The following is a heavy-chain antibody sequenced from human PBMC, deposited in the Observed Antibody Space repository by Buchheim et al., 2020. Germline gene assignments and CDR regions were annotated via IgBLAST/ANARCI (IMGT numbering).Heavy chain of an antibody. CDR2: ISYDGSNK. V-gene: IGHV3-30*18. CDR3: AKPQYQPLMEYYFDY. J-gene: IGHJ4*02. CDR1: GFTFSSYG. Sequence: QVQLVESGGGVVQPGRSLRLSCAASGFTFSSYGMHWVRQAPGKGLEWVAVISYDGSNKYYADSVKGRFTISRDNSKNTLYLQMNSLRAEDTAVYYCAKPQYQPLMEYYFDYWGQGTL. D-gene: IGHD2-2*01.